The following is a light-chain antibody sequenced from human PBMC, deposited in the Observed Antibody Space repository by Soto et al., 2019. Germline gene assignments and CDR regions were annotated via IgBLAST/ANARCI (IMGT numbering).Light chain of an antibody. V-gene: IGLV2-8*01. CDR3: SSYAGSNTYV. CDR2: EVS. CDR1: SSDIGNYNF. Sequence: QSAMTQPPSASGSPGLSVAVSCTGTSSDIGNYNFVSWYQQHPGKAPKLMIYEVSKRPSGVPDRFSGSKSGNTASLTVSGLQAEDEAEYYCSSYAGSNTYVFGTGTKLTVL. J-gene: IGLJ1*01.